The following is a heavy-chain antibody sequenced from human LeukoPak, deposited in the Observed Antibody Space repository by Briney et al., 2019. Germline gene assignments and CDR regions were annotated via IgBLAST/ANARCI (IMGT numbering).Heavy chain of an antibody. CDR1: GFTFSSYE. CDR3: ARGIAVAGTAYYYYGMDV. CDR2: ISSSGSTI. V-gene: IGHV3-48*03. J-gene: IGHJ6*02. D-gene: IGHD6-19*01. Sequence: GGSLRLSCAASGFTFSSYEMNWVRQAPGKGLEWVSYISSSGSTIYYADSVKGRFTISRDNAMNSLYLQMNSLRAEDTAVYYCARGIAVAGTAYYYYGMDVWGQGTTVTVSS.